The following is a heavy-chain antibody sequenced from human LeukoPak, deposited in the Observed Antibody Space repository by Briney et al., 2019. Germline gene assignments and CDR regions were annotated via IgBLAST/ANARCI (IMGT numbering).Heavy chain of an antibody. J-gene: IGHJ4*02. D-gene: IGHD5-18*01. CDR2: ISPSGGST. Sequence: EASVKVSCKASGYTFTSYYMHWVRQAPGQGPEWMGVISPSGGSTTYAQKFQGRVTLTRDMSTSTDYLELSSLRSEDTAVYYCAREIGPRQLHLWGSAFDYWGQGTLVTVSS. CDR3: AREIGPRQLHLWGSAFDY. V-gene: IGHV1-46*01. CDR1: GYTFTSYY.